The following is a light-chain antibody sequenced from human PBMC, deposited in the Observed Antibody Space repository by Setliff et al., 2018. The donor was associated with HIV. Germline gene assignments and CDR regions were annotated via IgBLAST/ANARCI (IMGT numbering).Light chain of an antibody. CDR2: EVN. V-gene: IGLV2-14*01. Sequence: QSALTQPASVSGSPGQSITISCTGTSSDVGGYNYVSWYQQYPGKAPKLMIYEVNNRPSGVSNRFSGSKSGNTASLTISGLQAEDEADYYCTSYASSSTLYAFGTGTKVTVL. CDR1: SSDVGGYNY. CDR3: TSYASSSTLYA. J-gene: IGLJ1*01.